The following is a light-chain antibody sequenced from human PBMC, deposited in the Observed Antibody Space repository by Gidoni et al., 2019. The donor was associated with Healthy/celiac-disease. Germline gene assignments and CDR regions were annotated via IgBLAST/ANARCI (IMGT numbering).Light chain of an antibody. CDR1: QSVLYISNNKNY. J-gene: IGKJ3*01. V-gene: IGKV4-1*01. CDR2: WAS. Sequence: DIVMTQSPDSLAVSLGERATINCKSSQSVLYISNNKNYLAWYQQKPGQPPKLLIYWASTRESGVPDRFSCSGSGTDFTLTISSLQAEDVAVYYCQQYYSTPFTFGPGTKVDIK. CDR3: QQYYSTPFT.